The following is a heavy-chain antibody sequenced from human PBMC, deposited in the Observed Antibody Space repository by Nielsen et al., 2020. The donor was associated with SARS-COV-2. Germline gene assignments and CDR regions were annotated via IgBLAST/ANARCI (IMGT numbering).Heavy chain of an antibody. D-gene: IGHD4-23*01. J-gene: IGHJ5*02. CDR2: INHSGST. V-gene: IGHV4-39*07. CDR1: GGSISSSSYY. CDR3: ARAFDYGGNSYFDP. Sequence: SETQSLTCTVSGGSISSSSYYWSWIRQPPGKGLEWIGEINHSGSTNYNPSLKSRVTISVDTSKNQFSLKLSSVTAADTAVYYCARAFDYGGNSYFDPWGQGTLVTVSS.